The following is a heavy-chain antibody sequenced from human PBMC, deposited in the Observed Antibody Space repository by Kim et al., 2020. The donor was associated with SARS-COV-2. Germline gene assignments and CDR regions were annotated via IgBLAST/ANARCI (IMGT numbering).Heavy chain of an antibody. Sequence: SVKVSCKASGGTFSSYAISWVRQAPGQGLEWMGGIIPIFGTANYAQKFQGRVTITADESTSTAYMELSSLRSEDTAVYYCARDQEASSSVPQNTPLKYYYYGMDVWGQGTTVTVSS. CDR3: ARDQEASSSVPQNTPLKYYYYGMDV. V-gene: IGHV1-69*13. CDR1: GGTFSSYA. D-gene: IGHD6-6*01. J-gene: IGHJ6*02. CDR2: IIPIFGTA.